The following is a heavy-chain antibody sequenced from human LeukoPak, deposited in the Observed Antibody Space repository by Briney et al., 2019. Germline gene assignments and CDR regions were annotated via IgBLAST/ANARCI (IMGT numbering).Heavy chain of an antibody. Sequence: PGGSLRLSCAASGFTFSGHWMHWVRQVPGKGLVWVSRIDTDGTSTTYAASVEGRFTISRDNAKNTLYLQMNSLRDEDTAVYYCARDSRSSGLTVDYWGQGTLVTVSS. V-gene: IGHV3-74*03. CDR2: IDTDGTST. D-gene: IGHD6-19*01. CDR3: ARDSRSSGLTVDY. CDR1: GFTFSGHW. J-gene: IGHJ4*02.